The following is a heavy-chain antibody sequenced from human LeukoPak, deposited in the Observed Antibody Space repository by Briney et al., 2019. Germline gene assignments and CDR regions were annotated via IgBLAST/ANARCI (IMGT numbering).Heavy chain of an antibody. V-gene: IGHV4-38-2*02. CDR3: ARVPHGETIFGVVLYWFDP. Sequence: PSETLSLTCTVSSYSISSGYYWGWIRQPPGKGLEWIGSIHHSGNTYYNPSLKGRVIISIDTSKNQFSLNVRSVTAADTAVYYCARVPHGETIFGVVLYWFDPWGQGTLVTVYS. CDR2: IHHSGNT. D-gene: IGHD3-3*01. J-gene: IGHJ5*01. CDR1: SYSISSGYY.